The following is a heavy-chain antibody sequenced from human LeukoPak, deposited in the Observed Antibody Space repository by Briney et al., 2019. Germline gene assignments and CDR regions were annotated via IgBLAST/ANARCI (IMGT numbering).Heavy chain of an antibody. CDR2: INPNSGGT. CDR1: GYTFTGYY. J-gene: IGHJ4*02. D-gene: IGHD3-3*01. Sequence: ASVKVSCKASGYTFTGYYMHWVRQAPGQGLEWMGWINPNSGGTNYAQKFQGRVTMTRDTSISTAYMELSRLRSDDTAVYYCARDFWSGLRYYFDYWGRGTLVTVSS. CDR3: ARDFWSGLRYYFDY. V-gene: IGHV1-2*02.